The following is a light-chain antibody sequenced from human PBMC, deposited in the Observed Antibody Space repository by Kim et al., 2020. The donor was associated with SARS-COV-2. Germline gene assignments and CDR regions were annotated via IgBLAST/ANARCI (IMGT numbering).Light chain of an antibody. CDR1: QTISSSY. V-gene: IGKV3-20*01. Sequence: EIVLTQSPGTLSLSPGERATLSCRTSQTISSSYLAWYHQTPGQAPRLLIYGASSRATGIPDRFSGSGSGTDFTLTISRLEPEDFAVYYCQQYGSSPTFGGGTKVDIK. J-gene: IGKJ4*01. CDR3: QQYGSSPT. CDR2: GAS.